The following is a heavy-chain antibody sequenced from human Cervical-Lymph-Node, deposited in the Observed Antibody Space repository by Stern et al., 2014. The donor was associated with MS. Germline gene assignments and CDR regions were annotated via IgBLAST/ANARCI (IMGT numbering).Heavy chain of an antibody. V-gene: IGHV5-51*03. D-gene: IGHD6-6*01. CDR3: AKIIAGRPNWFDP. J-gene: IGHJ5*02. CDR2: IYPGDSDT. Sequence: EVQLVESGAEVKKPGESLKISCKGSGYSFTSHWIGWVRQMPGKGLEWMGIIYPGDSDTKYSPSFQGQVTISADKSISTAYLQWSSLKASDTAIYYCAKIIAGRPNWFDPWGQGTLVTVSS. CDR1: GYSFTSHW.